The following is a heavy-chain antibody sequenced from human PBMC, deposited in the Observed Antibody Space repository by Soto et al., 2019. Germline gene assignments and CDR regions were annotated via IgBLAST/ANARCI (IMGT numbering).Heavy chain of an antibody. CDR1: GFTFSSCG. CDR2: ISYDGSDT. Sequence: AQLAESGGGVVQSGRSLRLSCEASGFTFSSCGMHWVRQAPGKGLEWVAVISYDGSDTYFADSVKGRFTISRDNSKNTVYLQMNSLRVEDTAVYYGVKDIHFLGIWYFDLWGRGSLVSVSS. CDR3: VKDIHFLGIWYFDL. D-gene: IGHD3-16*01. J-gene: IGHJ2*01. V-gene: IGHV3-30*18.